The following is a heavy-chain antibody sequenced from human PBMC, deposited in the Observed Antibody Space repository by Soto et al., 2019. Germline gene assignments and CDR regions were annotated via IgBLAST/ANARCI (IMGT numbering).Heavy chain of an antibody. CDR3: ARGPRWTDY. CDR1: GGSLSSDY. Sequence: QVQLQESGPGLVKPSETLSLTCTVSGGSLSSDYWSWIRQPPGKGLEWIGYIYYSGSTNYNPSLKGRAAISVATCTHRLPLKPSSVTAAATAVYYCARGPRWTDYWRQGTLVTVSS. CDR2: IYYSGST. V-gene: IGHV4-59*08. J-gene: IGHJ4*02. D-gene: IGHD4-17*01.